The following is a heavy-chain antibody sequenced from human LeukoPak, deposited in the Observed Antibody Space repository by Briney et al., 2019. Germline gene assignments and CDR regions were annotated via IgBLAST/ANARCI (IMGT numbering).Heavy chain of an antibody. Sequence: PGGSLRLSCSASGFTSINYGMHWVRQAPGKGLEWVAFIRYDGSNKYYADSVKGRFTISRDNSKNTLYLQMNSLRAEDTAVYYCAKDNGNLYTGYSSGWYYFDYWGQGTLLTVSS. CDR3: AKDNGNLYTGYSSGWYYFDY. CDR2: IRYDGSNK. D-gene: IGHD6-19*01. J-gene: IGHJ4*02. CDR1: GFTSINYG. V-gene: IGHV3-30*02.